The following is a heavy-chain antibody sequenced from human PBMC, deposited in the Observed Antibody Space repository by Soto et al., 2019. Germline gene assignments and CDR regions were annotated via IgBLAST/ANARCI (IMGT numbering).Heavy chain of an antibody. Sequence: QVQLQQWGAGLLKPSETLSLTCAVYGGSVSGANYYWSWIRQPPGKGLEWIGEMSHSGGTHFNPSLKSRVTISVDTSTNQFSLMMISVTAADTALYYCARVERWTATTVVDAFDIWGPGTMVTVSS. CDR3: ARVERWTATTVVDAFDI. D-gene: IGHD1-1*01. J-gene: IGHJ3*02. CDR1: GGSVSGANYY. V-gene: IGHV4-34*01. CDR2: MSHSGGT.